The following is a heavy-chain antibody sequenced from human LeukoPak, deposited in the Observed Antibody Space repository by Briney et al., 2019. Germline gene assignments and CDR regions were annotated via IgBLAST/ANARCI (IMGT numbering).Heavy chain of an antibody. Sequence: SETLSLTCTVSGGSISSSRYYWGWIRHPPGKGLEWIGNIYYSESTYYNPSLKSRVTISVDTSKNQFSLRLSSVTAADTAVYYCAKQRRDGYNYFDYWGQGTLVTVSS. D-gene: IGHD5-24*01. J-gene: IGHJ4*02. CDR3: AKQRRDGYNYFDY. CDR1: GGSISSSRYY. V-gene: IGHV4-39*01. CDR2: IYYSEST.